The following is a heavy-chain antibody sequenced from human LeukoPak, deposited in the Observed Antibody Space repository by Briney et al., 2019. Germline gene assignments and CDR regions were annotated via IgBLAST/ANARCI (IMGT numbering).Heavy chain of an antibody. CDR2: LRSKAYGGTA. CDR1: EFTFGDFA. J-gene: IGHJ4*02. D-gene: IGHD4-11*01. V-gene: IGHV3-49*04. Sequence: GGSLRLSCTASEFTFGDFAISWVRQAPGKGLEWVGFLRSKAYGGTADYAASVKGRFTISRDDSKSIAYLQMNSLKTEDTAVYYCTRARSNADWGQGTLVTVSS. CDR3: TRARSNAD.